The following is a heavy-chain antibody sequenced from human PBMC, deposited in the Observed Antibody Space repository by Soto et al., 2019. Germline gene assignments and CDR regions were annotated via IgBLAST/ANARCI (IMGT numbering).Heavy chain of an antibody. Sequence: AGGSLRLSCAASGFTFSRYAMSWVRQAPGKGLEWVSAISGSGGSTYYADSVKGRFTISRDNSKNTLYLQMNSLRAEDTAVYYCAKAPPSIGVVPPKGVGSYYYMDVWGKGTTVTVSS. D-gene: IGHD2-2*01. J-gene: IGHJ6*03. CDR3: AKAPPSIGVVPPKGVGSYYYMDV. CDR1: GFTFSRYA. CDR2: ISGSGGST. V-gene: IGHV3-23*01.